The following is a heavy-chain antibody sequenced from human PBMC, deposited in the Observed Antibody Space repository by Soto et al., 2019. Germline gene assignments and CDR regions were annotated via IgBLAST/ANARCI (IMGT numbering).Heavy chain of an antibody. CDR3: ARTQEAADFTY. CDR2: MNPNSDT. J-gene: IGHJ4*02. V-gene: IGHV1-8*01. CDR1: GHTFTNLD. Sequence: ASVKVSCKASGHTFTNLDINWVRQATGQGLEWMGWMNPNSDTGYAQKFQGRVTMTRDTSTSTVYMELSSLRSEDTAVYYCARTQEAADFTYWGQGTPVTVSS. D-gene: IGHD6-13*01.